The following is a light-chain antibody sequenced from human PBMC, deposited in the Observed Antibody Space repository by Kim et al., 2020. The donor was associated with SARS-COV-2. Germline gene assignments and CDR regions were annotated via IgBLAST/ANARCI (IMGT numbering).Light chain of an antibody. Sequence: DIQLTQSPSFLSASVGDRVTITCRASQGISSCLAWYQQKPGKAPKLLIYAASTLQSGVPSRFSGSGSGTEFTLTISSLQPEDFATYYCQQLNSYPFTFVPGTTVDIK. CDR3: QQLNSYPFT. J-gene: IGKJ3*01. CDR2: AAS. V-gene: IGKV1-9*01. CDR1: QGISSC.